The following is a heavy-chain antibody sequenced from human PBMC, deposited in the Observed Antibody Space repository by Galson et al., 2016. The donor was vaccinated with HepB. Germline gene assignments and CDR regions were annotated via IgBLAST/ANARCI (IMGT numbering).Heavy chain of an antibody. CDR2: IKQDGSEK. J-gene: IGHJ6*02. CDR1: GFTFSSYW. V-gene: IGHV3-7*01. D-gene: IGHD3-10*01. CDR3: ARDSVGNYYGSGSYGLYYYYGMDV. Sequence: SLRLSCATSGFTFSSYWMSWVRQAPGQGLEWVAKIKQDGSEKHYADSVKGRFTTSRDNAHNSLYLQMNSLRAEDTAVYYCARDSVGNYYGSGSYGLYYYYGMDVWGQGTTVTVSS.